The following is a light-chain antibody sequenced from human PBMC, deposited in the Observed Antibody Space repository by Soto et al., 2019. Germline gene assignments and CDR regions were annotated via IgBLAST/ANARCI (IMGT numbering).Light chain of an antibody. CDR2: EVS. J-gene: IGLJ1*01. CDR3: SSYTTSNTPLYV. Sequence: QSPMNQPACVSGSPGQSITISCTGTISDTAGYNYVSWYQQHPGKAPKLMIYEVSNRPSGVSNRFSGSQSGNTASLTISGLQAEEEANYYCSSYTTSNTPLYVFGTGTKVTVL. CDR1: ISDTAGYNY. V-gene: IGLV2-14*01.